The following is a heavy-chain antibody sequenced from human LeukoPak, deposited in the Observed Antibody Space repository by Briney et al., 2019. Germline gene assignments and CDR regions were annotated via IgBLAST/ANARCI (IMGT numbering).Heavy chain of an antibody. J-gene: IGHJ4*02. CDR1: GYTFTGYY. Sequence: ASVKVSCKASGYTFTGYYVHWVRQAPGQGLEWMGWINPNSSVTNYAQKFQGRVTLTRDTSINTAYMELSRLNSADTAFYYCARDVSRSRDYWGQGTLVTVSS. CDR3: ARDVSRSRDY. CDR2: INPNSSVT. D-gene: IGHD2-8*01. V-gene: IGHV1-2*02.